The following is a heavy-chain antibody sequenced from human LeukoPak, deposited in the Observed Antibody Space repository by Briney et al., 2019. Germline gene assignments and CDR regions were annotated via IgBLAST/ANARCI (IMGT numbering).Heavy chain of an antibody. CDR1: GFTFTDSS. D-gene: IGHD2-21*01. CDR3: TRLYCGGGYCYYFDY. Sequence: GGSLRLSCAASGFTFTDSSMHWVRQASGKGLEWVGRIRSKSHNYATAYAASVNGRFNISRDDSKNMLYLQVNSLKTEDTAVYYCTRLYCGGGYCYYFDYWGQGTLVTVSS. V-gene: IGHV3-73*01. CDR2: IRSKSHNYAT. J-gene: IGHJ4*02.